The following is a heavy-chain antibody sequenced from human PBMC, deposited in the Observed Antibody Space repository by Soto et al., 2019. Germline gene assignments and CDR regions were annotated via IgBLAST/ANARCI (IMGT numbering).Heavy chain of an antibody. CDR3: ARGNDFRTGWFDP. V-gene: IGHV4-31*03. CDR2: MYYSGTT. D-gene: IGHD4-4*01. J-gene: IGHJ5*02. CDR1: AGSISSGTYY. Sequence: QVQLQESGPGLVKPSQTLSLTCTVSAGSISSGTYYWNWIRQHPGKGLEWIGYMYYSGTTYYNPPRQSRLTISGDTSKNQCALKLSSVTVADTAVYYCARGNDFRTGWFDPWGQGIMVTVSS.